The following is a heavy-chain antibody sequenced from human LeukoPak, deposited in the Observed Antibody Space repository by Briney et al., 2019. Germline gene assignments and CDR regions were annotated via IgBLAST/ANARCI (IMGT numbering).Heavy chain of an antibody. D-gene: IGHD1-14*01. Sequence: ASVKVSCKASGYTFTDYYMHWVRQAPGQGLEWMGWINPSSGGTNYAQKFQGRVTVTRDTSISTAYMDLSRLRSDDTAVYYCARGPNRDDYFDYWGQGTLVTVSS. J-gene: IGHJ4*02. CDR1: GYTFTDYY. V-gene: IGHV1-2*02. CDR2: INPSSGGT. CDR3: ARGPNRDDYFDY.